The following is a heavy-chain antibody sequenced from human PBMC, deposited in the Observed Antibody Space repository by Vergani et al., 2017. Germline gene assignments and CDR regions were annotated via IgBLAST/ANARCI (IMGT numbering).Heavy chain of an antibody. Sequence: QVQLQESGPGLVKPSETLSLTCTVSGGSISSYYWSWIRQPPGKGLEWIGYIYYSGSTHYHPSLKSRVTISVDTSKNQFSLKLSSVTAADTAVYYCARDLYDSSGYYHDYWGQGTLVTVSS. CDR3: ARDLYDSSGYYHDY. D-gene: IGHD3-22*01. J-gene: IGHJ4*02. V-gene: IGHV4-59*01. CDR2: IYYSGST. CDR1: GGSISSYY.